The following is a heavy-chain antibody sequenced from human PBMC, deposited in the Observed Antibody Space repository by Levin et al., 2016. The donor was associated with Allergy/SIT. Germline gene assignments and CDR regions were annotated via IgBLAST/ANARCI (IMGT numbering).Heavy chain of an antibody. CDR2: IMPVFGTA. J-gene: IGHJ4*02. CDR1: GGAFSSEA. D-gene: IGHD5-12*01. Sequence: SVKVSCKASGGAFSSEAISWVRQAPGQGLEWMGGIMPVFGTANYAQKFQGRVTITADETTSTAYMELKTLRSGDTAVYYCASAPRGAYDKDYWGQGTLVTVSS. V-gene: IGHV1-69*13. CDR3: ASAPRGAYDKDY.